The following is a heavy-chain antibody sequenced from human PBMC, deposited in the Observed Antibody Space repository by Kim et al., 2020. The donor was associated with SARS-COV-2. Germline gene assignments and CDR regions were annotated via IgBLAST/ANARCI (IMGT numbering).Heavy chain of an antibody. CDR3: AKFRGMIPGTTKVDYFDY. D-gene: IGHD1-7*01. CDR1: GFTFSSYA. J-gene: IGHJ4*02. Sequence: GGSLRLSCAASGFTFSSYAVSWVRQAPGKGLEWVSAISGSGGSTYYADSVKGRFTISRDNSKNTLYLQMNSLRAEDTAVYYCAKFRGMIPGTTKVDYFDYWGQETLVTVSS. CDR2: ISGSGGST. V-gene: IGHV3-23*01.